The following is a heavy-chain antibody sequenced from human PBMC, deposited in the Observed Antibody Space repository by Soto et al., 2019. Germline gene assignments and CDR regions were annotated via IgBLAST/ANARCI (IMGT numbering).Heavy chain of an antibody. D-gene: IGHD4-17*01. CDR1: GFTFSSYA. CDR3: ANLSVRDYGDQIDY. CDR2: ISGNGDNT. Sequence: EVQLLESGGGLVQPGGSLRLSCAASGFTFSSYAMTWVRQAPGKGLEWVSSISGNGDNTYYADSVKGRFTISRDTSKRTLYVQMNSMRADDTAVNYCANLSVRDYGDQIDYWGQGTLVTVSS. V-gene: IGHV3-23*01. J-gene: IGHJ4*02.